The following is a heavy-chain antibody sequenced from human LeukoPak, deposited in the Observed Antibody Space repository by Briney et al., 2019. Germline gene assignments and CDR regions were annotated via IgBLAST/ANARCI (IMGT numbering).Heavy chain of an antibody. CDR2: IKQDGSEK. Sequence: PGGSLRLSCAASGFTFSSYWMSWVRQAPGKGLEWVANIKQDGSEKYYVDSVKGRFTISRDNAKNSMYLQMNSLTAEDTAVYYRAAIKSSGWYKYWGQGTLVTVSS. J-gene: IGHJ4*02. CDR1: GFTFSSYW. D-gene: IGHD6-19*01. V-gene: IGHV3-7*01. CDR3: AAIKSSGWYKY.